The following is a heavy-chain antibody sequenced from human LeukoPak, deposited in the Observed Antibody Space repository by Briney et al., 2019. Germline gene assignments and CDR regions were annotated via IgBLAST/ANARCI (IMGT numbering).Heavy chain of an antibody. D-gene: IGHD5-18*01. J-gene: IGHJ4*02. CDR2: IKKDGSEK. CDR3: ARDLSGVTGYTYGRGIDY. Sequence: GGTLRLSCEASGFTFNSYGMSWVRQAPGKGLEWVANIKKDGSEKYYVDSVKGRFTISRDNAKTSLYLQMNSLRAEDTAVYYCARDLSGVTGYTYGRGIDYWGQGTLVTVSS. CDR1: GFTFNSYG. V-gene: IGHV3-7*01.